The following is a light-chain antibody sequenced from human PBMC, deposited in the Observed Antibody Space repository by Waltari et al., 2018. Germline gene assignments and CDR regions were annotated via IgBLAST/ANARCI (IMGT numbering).Light chain of an antibody. CDR2: DAS. Sequence: DIQMTQSPSSLAASVGDRVTITCQASQDISNYLHWYQQKPGKDPKILIYDASNLETGVPSRVSGSGSGTDCTFTISSLQPETIATYYFQQYDNLPPVTFGQGTKLEI. J-gene: IGKJ2*01. CDR3: QQYDNLPPVT. CDR1: QDISNY. V-gene: IGKV1-33*01.